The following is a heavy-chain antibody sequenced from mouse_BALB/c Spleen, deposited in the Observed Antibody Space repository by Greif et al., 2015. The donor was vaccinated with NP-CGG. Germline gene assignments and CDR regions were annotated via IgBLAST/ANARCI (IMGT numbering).Heavy chain of an antibody. V-gene: IGHV5-17*02. CDR2: ISSGSSTI. J-gene: IGHJ1*01. D-gene: IGHD1-1*01. Sequence: EVKLVESGGGLVQPGGSRKLSCAASGFTFSSFGMHWVRQAPEKGLVWVAYISSGSSTIYYADTVKGRFTISRDNPKNTLFLQMTSLRSEDTAMYYCARPYGSSGYWYFDVWGAGTTVTVSS. CDR1: GFTFSSFG. CDR3: ARPYGSSGYWYFDV.